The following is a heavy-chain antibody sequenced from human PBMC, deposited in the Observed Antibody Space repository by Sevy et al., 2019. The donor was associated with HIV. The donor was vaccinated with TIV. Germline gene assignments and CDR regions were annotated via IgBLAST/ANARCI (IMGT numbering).Heavy chain of an antibody. J-gene: IGHJ4*02. CDR2: ISSSDATI. CDR3: ARDLPPSATTVAHFDY. V-gene: IGHV3-48*03. D-gene: IGHD4-17*01. Sequence: GGSLRLSCEASGFTFSNYEMNWVRQAPGKGLEWISYISSSDATIYYSDSVRGRFTVSRDNAKNSLYLQMKSLRAEDTAVYYCARDLPPSATTVAHFDYWGRGTLVTVSS. CDR1: GFTFSNYE.